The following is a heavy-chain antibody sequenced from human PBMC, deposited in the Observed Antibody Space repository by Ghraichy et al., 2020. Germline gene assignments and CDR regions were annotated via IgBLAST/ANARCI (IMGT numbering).Heavy chain of an antibody. CDR1: DGSISIYY. D-gene: IGHD3-22*01. J-gene: IGHJ4*02. CDR3: ARSLGYYDSSGYYYDIGY. V-gene: IGHV4-59*01. Sequence: SETLSLTCTVSDGSISIYYWTWIRQPPGKGLEWIGYIYHSGSTNYNPSLKSRVSISVDTSKNQFSLKLSSVTAADTAMYYCARSLGYYDSSGYYYDIGYWGQGTQVSFSS. CDR2: IYHSGST.